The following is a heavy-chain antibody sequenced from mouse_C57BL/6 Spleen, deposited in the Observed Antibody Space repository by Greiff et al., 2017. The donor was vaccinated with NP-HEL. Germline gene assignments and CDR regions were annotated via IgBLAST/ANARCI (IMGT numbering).Heavy chain of an antibody. J-gene: IGHJ2*01. D-gene: IGHD4-1*01. CDR3: ARGSDWDVGDY. Sequence: VQLQQPGAELVRPGSSVKLSCKASGYTFTSYWMDWVKQRPGQGLEWIGNIYPSDSETHYNQKFKDKATLTEDKSSSTAYMQLSSLTSEDAAVYYCARGSDWDVGDYWGQGTTLTVSS. CDR1: GYTFTSYW. CDR2: IYPSDSET. V-gene: IGHV1-61*01.